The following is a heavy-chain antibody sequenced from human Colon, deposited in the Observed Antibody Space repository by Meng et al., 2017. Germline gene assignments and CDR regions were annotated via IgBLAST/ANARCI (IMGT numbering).Heavy chain of an antibody. CDR3: ANGYTSGWFFDY. D-gene: IGHD6-19*01. Sequence: QVQPVGSGAGVKKPGSSVKVSCKASGGTFSSYAISWVRQAPGQGLEWMGGIIPIFGTANYAQKFQGRVTITADESTSTAYMELSSLRSEDTAVYYCANGYTSGWFFDYWGQGTLVTVSS. J-gene: IGHJ4*02. V-gene: IGHV1-69*01. CDR1: GGTFSSYA. CDR2: IIPIFGTA.